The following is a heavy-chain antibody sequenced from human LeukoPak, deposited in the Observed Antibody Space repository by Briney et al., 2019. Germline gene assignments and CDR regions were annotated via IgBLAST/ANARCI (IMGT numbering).Heavy chain of an antibody. Sequence: SGPTLVNPTQTLTLTCTFSGFSLTTTGMRVSWIRQPPGKALEWLAPIDWDDDKFYSTSLKTRLTISKDTSKNQVVLTMTNMDPVDTATYYCARLQGATIGAKWFDPWGQGTLVTVSS. J-gene: IGHJ5*02. CDR1: GFSLTTTGMR. D-gene: IGHD4/OR15-4a*01. CDR3: ARLQGATIGAKWFDP. V-gene: IGHV2-70*04. CDR2: IDWDDDK.